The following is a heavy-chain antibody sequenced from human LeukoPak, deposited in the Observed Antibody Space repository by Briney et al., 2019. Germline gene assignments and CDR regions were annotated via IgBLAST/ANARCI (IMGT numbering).Heavy chain of an antibody. Sequence: SETLSLTCTVSGGSISSYYWSWIRQPPGKGLEWIGYISYSGCTNYNPSLKSRVTISIDTSKNQFSLKLRSVTAADTAIYYCARQGYDILTGYIDAFDIWGQGTMVTVSS. CDR1: GGSISSYY. V-gene: IGHV4-59*08. J-gene: IGHJ3*02. CDR3: ARQGYDILTGYIDAFDI. D-gene: IGHD3-9*01. CDR2: ISYSGCT.